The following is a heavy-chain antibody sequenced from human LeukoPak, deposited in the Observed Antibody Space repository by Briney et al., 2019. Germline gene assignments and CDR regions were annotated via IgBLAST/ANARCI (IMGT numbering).Heavy chain of an antibody. CDR3: ARDAYDSSGYSGAVDY. CDR1: GFTFSSYW. V-gene: IGHV3-7*01. D-gene: IGHD3-22*01. Sequence: PGGSLRLSCVASGFTFSSYWMTWVRQAPGKGLEWVANIKTDGSLTYYVDSVKGRFTISRDNAKNSLYLQMNSLRAEDTAVYYCARDAYDSSGYSGAVDYWGQGTLVTVSS. J-gene: IGHJ4*02. CDR2: IKTDGSLT.